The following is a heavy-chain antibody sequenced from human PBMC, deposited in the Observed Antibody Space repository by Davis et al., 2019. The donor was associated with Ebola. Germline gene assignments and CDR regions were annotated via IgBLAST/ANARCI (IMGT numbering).Heavy chain of an antibody. V-gene: IGHV3-23*01. J-gene: IGHJ6*04. Sequence: GESLKISCAASGFTFNDYVMHWVRQVPGKGLEWVSAISGSGGSTYYADSVKGRFTISRDNSKKTLYLQMNSLRAEDTAVYYCAKSGLSFGVVKYHYGMDVWGKGTTVTVSS. CDR2: ISGSGGST. CDR1: GFTFNDYV. D-gene: IGHD3-3*01. CDR3: AKSGLSFGVVKYHYGMDV.